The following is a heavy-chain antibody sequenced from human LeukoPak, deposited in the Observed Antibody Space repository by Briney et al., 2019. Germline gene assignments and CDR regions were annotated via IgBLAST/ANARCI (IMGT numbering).Heavy chain of an antibody. CDR1: GYTFTSYG. J-gene: IGHJ3*02. Sequence: EASVKVSCKDSGYTFTSYGISWVRQAPGQGREGMGWISAYNGNTNYAQKLQGRVTMTTDTSTSTAYMELRSLRSDDTAVYYCARARVGAPPRDAFDIWGQGTMVTVSS. D-gene: IGHD3-3*01. CDR2: ISAYNGNT. CDR3: ARARVGAPPRDAFDI. V-gene: IGHV1-18*01.